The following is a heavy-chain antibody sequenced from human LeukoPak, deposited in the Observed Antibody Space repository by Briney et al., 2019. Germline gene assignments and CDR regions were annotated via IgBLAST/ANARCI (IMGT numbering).Heavy chain of an antibody. CDR2: ISWNSGSI. CDR3: AKDAGDGYNLQDYIGY. J-gene: IGHJ4*02. V-gene: IGHV3-9*01. CDR1: GFTFDDYA. D-gene: IGHD5-24*01. Sequence: PGRSLRLSCAASGFTFDDYAMHWVRQAPGKGLEWVSGISWNSGSIGYADSVKGRFTISRDNANNSLYLQMNSLRAEDTALYYCAKDAGDGYNLQDYIGYWGQGTLVTVSS.